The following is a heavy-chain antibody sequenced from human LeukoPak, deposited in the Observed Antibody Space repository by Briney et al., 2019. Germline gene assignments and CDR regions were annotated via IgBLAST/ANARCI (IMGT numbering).Heavy chain of an antibody. V-gene: IGHV3-15*01. D-gene: IGHD3-16*01. J-gene: IGHJ4*02. CDR3: TTGEVGGDVFDY. CDR2: IKSKTDGGTT. Sequence: GGSLRLSCAASGFTFSNAWMSWVRQAPGKGLEWVGRIKSKTDGGTTDYAAPVKGRFTISRDDSKNTLYLQMNSLKTEDTAVYYCTTGEVGGDVFDYWGQGTLVTVSS. CDR1: GFTFSNAW.